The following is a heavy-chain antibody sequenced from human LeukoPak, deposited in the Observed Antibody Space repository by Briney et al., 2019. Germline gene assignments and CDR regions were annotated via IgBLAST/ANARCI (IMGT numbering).Heavy chain of an antibody. CDR2: INHSGST. J-gene: IGHJ5*02. V-gene: IGHV4-34*01. CDR1: GGSFSGYY. D-gene: IGHD2-2*01. Sequence: SETLSLTCAVYGGSFSGYYWSWIRQPPGKGLEWIGEINHSGSTNYNPSLKSRVTISVDTSKNQFSLKLSSVTAADTAVYYCARAGRYCSSTSCYAYNWFDPWGQGTLVTVSS. CDR3: ARAGRYCSSTSCYAYNWFDP.